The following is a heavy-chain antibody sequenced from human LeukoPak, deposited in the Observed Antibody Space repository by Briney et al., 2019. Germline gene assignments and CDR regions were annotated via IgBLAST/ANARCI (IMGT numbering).Heavy chain of an antibody. D-gene: IGHD6-13*01. CDR2: ISGSGDST. CDR1: GVTFSTYA. Sequence: GGSLRLSCAASGVTFSTYAMSWVRQAPGKGLEWVSGISGSGDSTYYADSVKGRFTISRDNSWNTLFLQMNSLRAEDTAVYYCAKDRSDNSTWYAGSHWGQGTLVTVSS. CDR3: AKDRSDNSTWYAGSH. J-gene: IGHJ4*02. V-gene: IGHV3-23*01.